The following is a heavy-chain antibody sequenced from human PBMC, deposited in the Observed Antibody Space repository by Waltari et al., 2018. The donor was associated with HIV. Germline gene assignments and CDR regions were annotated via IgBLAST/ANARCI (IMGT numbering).Heavy chain of an antibody. CDR1: GYTLTTYA. Sequence: QVQLVQSGSELKKPGASVKVSCKASGYTLTTYAMNWVRQAPGQGREWMGWINTNTGIPTYAQGFSGRFVFSLDTSVSTAYLQISSLESEDTAVYFCAKGIAVSTTYYYSAMDVWGPGTTVAVSS. V-gene: IGHV7-4-1*02. CDR3: AKGIAVSTTYYYSAMDV. D-gene: IGHD6-19*01. J-gene: IGHJ6*02. CDR2: INTNTGIP.